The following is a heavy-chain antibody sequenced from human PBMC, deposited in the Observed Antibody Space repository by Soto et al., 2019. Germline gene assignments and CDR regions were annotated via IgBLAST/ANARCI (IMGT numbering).Heavy chain of an antibody. CDR2: MYYGGST. CDR3: AREFGYNFDY. J-gene: IGHJ4*02. CDR1: GDSVTSITYY. D-gene: IGHD5-18*01. V-gene: IGHV4-39*02. Sequence: SETLSLTCTVSGDSVTSITYYWGWIRQPPGKGLEWLGSMYYGGSTDYNPSLKSRVSISVDPSKNQFSLRLTSVTAADTAVYYCAREFGYNFDYWGQGTLVTVSS.